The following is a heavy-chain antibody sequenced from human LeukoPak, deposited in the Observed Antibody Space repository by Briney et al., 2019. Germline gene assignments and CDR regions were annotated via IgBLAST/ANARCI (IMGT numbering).Heavy chain of an antibody. J-gene: IGHJ6*02. D-gene: IGHD5-12*01. CDR3: ARDLGSGYRIYYYYYGMDV. CDR2: IWYDGSNK. Sequence: GGSLRLSCAASGFTFSSYGMHWVRQAPGKGLEWVAVIWYDGSNKYYADSVKGRFTISRDNSKNTLYLQMNSLRAEDTAVYYCARDLGSGYRIYYYYYGMDVWGQGTTVTVSS. V-gene: IGHV3-33*01. CDR1: GFTFSSYG.